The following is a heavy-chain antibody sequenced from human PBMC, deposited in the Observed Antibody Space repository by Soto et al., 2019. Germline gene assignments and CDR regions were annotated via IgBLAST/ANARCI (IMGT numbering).Heavy chain of an antibody. J-gene: IGHJ5*02. V-gene: IGHV4-59*08. D-gene: IGHD1-7*01. Sequence: SETLSLTCTVSGDSINGYYLSWIRQPPGKGLEWIGFIRYSGSTNYNPSLKNRVTISLDTSKNQFSLKLSSVTAADTTVYYCARVILYGRGYELELNPAFDPWGKGTLVTVGS. CDR1: GDSINGYY. CDR3: ARVILYGRGYELELNPAFDP. CDR2: IRYSGST.